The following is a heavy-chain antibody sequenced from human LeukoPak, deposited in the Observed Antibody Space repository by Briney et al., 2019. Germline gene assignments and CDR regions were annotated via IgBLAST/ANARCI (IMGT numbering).Heavy chain of an antibody. CDR2: INHSGST. Sequence: SETLSLTCAVYGGSFSGYYWSWIRQPPGKGLEWIGEINHSGSTNYNPSLKSRVTISVDTSKNQFSLKLSSVTAADTAVYYCARGPPLWGDAFDIWGQGTMVTVSS. CDR1: GGSFSGYY. J-gene: IGHJ3*02. D-gene: IGHD5-18*01. CDR3: ARGPPLWGDAFDI. V-gene: IGHV4-34*01.